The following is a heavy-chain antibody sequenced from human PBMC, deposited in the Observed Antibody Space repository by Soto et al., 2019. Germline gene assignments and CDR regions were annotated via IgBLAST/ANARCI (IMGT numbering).Heavy chain of an antibody. CDR1: AYTLTELS. CDR3: ATSFRGAYFADWFDP. Sequence: ASVKVSCKVSAYTLTELSIHWVRQAPGKGLEWMGGFDPEDGETIYAPKFQGRVTMTEDTSTDTAYMELSSLRSEDTAVYYCATSFRGAYFADWFDPWGQGTLVTVSS. V-gene: IGHV1-24*01. J-gene: IGHJ5*02. D-gene: IGHD1-26*01. CDR2: FDPEDGET.